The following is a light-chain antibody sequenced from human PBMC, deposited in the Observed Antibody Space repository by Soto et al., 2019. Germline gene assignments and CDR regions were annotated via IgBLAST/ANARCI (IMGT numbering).Light chain of an antibody. CDR2: DAS. CDR3: QHDNSYPLT. CDR1: QSISSW. V-gene: IGKV1-5*01. J-gene: IGKJ1*01. Sequence: DIQMPQSPSTLSASVGDRVTITCRASQSISSWLAWYQQKPGKAPKLLIYDASSLESGVPSRFSGSGAGTEFTLTISSLQPDDFATYFCQHDNSYPLTFGQGTKVEIK.